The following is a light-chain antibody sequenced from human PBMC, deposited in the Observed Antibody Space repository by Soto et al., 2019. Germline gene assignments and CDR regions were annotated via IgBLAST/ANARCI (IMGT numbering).Light chain of an antibody. CDR1: SSDIGGYNY. J-gene: IGLJ3*02. CDR2: EVS. Sequence: QSVLTQPASVSGSPGQSITISCTGNSSDIGGYNYVSWYQQHPGKAPKLMIYEVSSRPSGVSNRFTASKSGNTASLTISGLRSEDEAAYYCSSYPTSTTWVFGGGTKVTVL. V-gene: IGLV2-14*01. CDR3: SSYPTSTTWV.